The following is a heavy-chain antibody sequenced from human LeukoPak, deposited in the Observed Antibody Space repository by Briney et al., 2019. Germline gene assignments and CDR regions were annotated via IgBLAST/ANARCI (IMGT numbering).Heavy chain of an antibody. V-gene: IGHV3-11*06. CDR2: ISSSSSYT. CDR1: GFTFNDYY. J-gene: IGHJ6*02. Sequence: PGGSLSLLCAASGFTFNDYYMSWTHQAPGKGRECVSYISSSSSYTNYADSVKGRFTISRYNAKNSLYLQMISLRDEDAAVYSCARGRQGTAMVTYYHGMDVWGQGTTVTVSS. D-gene: IGHD5-18*01. CDR3: ARGRQGTAMVTYYHGMDV.